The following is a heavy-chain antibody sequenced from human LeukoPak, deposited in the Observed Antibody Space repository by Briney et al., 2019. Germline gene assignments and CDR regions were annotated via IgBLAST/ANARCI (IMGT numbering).Heavy chain of an antibody. Sequence: ASVKVSCKASGYTFTSYDINWVRQATGQGLEWMGWMNPNSGNTGYAQKFQGRVTMTRNTSISTVYMELSSLRSEDTAVYYCATDQLSGYSSSWLFDYWGQGTLVTVSS. D-gene: IGHD6-13*01. CDR3: ATDQLSGYSSSWLFDY. CDR2: MNPNSGNT. CDR1: GYTFTSYD. J-gene: IGHJ4*02. V-gene: IGHV1-8*01.